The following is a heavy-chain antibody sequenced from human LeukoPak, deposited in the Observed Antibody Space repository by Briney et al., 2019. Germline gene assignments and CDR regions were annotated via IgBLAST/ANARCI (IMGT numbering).Heavy chain of an antibody. CDR3: ARDKFGGTDY. J-gene: IGHJ4*02. CDR2: IKQDGSEK. CDR1: GFTVSSNY. D-gene: IGHD1-26*01. Sequence: GGSLRLSCAASGFTVSSNYMSWVRQAPGKGLERVANIKQDGSEKYYVDSVRGRFTISRDNAKNSLYLQMNSLRAEDTAVYYCARDKFGGTDYWGQGTLVTVSS. V-gene: IGHV3-7*01.